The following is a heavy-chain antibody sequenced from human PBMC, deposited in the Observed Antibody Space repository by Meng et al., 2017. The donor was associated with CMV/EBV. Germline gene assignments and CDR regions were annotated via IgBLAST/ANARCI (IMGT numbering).Heavy chain of an antibody. CDR1: GFTFSNAW. CDR3: TTPGCSSTTCYTRLSY. Sequence: GESLKISCAASGFTFSNAWMSWVRQAPGKGLEWVGRIKSKIDGGTTDYAAPVKGRFTISRDDSQNTLFLQMDSLKTEDTATCYCTTPGCSSTTCYTRLSYWGQGTVVTVSS. CDR2: IKSKIDGGTT. J-gene: IGHJ4*02. D-gene: IGHD2-2*01. V-gene: IGHV3-15*01.